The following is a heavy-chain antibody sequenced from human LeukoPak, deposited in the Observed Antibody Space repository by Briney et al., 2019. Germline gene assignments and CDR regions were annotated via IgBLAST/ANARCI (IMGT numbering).Heavy chain of an antibody. Sequence: PGGSLRLSCAASGFTFSSYEMNWVRQAPGKVLEWVSYISSSGSTIYYADSVKGRFTISRDNAKNSLYLQMNSLRAEDTAVYYCARDLKWGSTLAFDIWGQGTMVTVSS. CDR3: ARDLKWGSTLAFDI. D-gene: IGHD2-2*01. J-gene: IGHJ3*02. CDR2: ISSSGSTI. CDR1: GFTFSSYE. V-gene: IGHV3-48*03.